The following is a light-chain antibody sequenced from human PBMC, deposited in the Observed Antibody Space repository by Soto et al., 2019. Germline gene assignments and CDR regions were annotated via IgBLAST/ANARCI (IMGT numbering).Light chain of an antibody. CDR3: QTWGTGIWV. CDR1: SGHSSYA. Sequence: QSVLTQSPSASASLGASVKLTCTLSSGHSSYAIAWHQQQPEKGPRYLMKLNSDGSHSKGDGIPDRFSGSSSGAERYLTISSLQSEHEADYYCQTWGTGIWVFGGGTQLTVL. CDR2: LNSDGSH. V-gene: IGLV4-69*01. J-gene: IGLJ3*02.